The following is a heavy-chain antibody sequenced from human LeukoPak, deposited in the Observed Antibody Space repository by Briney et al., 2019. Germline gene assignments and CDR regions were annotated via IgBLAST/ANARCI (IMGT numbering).Heavy chain of an antibody. CDR2: ISGSGGST. Sequence: PGGSLRLSCAASGFTFSSYAMSWVRQAPGKGLGWVSAISGSGGSTYYADSVKGRFTISRDNSKNTLYLQMNSLRAEDTAVYYCAKFQHYYDSSGYSTPDYWGQGTLVTVSS. D-gene: IGHD3-22*01. V-gene: IGHV3-23*01. CDR1: GFTFSSYA. J-gene: IGHJ4*02. CDR3: AKFQHYYDSSGYSTPDY.